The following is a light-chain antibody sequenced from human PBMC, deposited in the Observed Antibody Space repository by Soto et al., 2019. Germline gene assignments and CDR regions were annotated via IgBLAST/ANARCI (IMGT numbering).Light chain of an antibody. V-gene: IGKV1-9*01. CDR3: QQLSRYPLT. CDR1: QALSNY. CDR2: SAS. Sequence: DIQLTQSPSFLSASVGDTVTITCRASQALSNYLAWYQQRPGKPPDLLIYSASTLQSGVPSRFGGSGSETEFSLTIRALQPEDFGTYYCQQLSRYPLTFGGGTKVEIK. J-gene: IGKJ4*01.